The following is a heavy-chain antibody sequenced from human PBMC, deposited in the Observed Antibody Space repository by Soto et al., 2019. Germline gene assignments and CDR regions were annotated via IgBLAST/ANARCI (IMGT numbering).Heavy chain of an antibody. J-gene: IGHJ4*02. Sequence: GGSLRLSCAASGFTFSNYAMSWVRQAPGKGLEWVSGISGSGGATNYADSVKGRFTISRDNSKNTLYLQMNSLRVEDTAVYYCAKDRSEGSSWPSDYWGQGTLVTVSS. CDR1: GFTFSNYA. CDR2: ISGSGGAT. V-gene: IGHV3-23*01. CDR3: AKDRSEGSSWPSDY. D-gene: IGHD6-13*01.